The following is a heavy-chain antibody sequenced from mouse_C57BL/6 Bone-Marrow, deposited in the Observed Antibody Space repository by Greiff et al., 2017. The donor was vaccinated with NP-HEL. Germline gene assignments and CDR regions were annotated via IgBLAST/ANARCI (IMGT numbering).Heavy chain of an antibody. CDR1: GYAFTNYL. Sequence: QVQLQQSGAELVRPGTSVKVSCKASGYAFTNYLIEWVKQRPGQGLEWIGVINPGSGGTNYNEKFKGKATLTVDKSSSTAYMQLSSLTSEDSAVYYCARYWFAYWGQGTLVTVSA. J-gene: IGHJ3*01. CDR3: ARYWFAY. V-gene: IGHV1-54*01. CDR2: INPGSGGT.